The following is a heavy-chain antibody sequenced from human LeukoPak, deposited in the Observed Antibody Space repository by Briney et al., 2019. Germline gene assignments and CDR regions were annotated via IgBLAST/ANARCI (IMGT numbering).Heavy chain of an antibody. CDR3: SREWGNGNDLRPDS. J-gene: IGHJ4*02. V-gene: IGHV3-49*03. CDR1: GFTVSRNY. Sequence: GGSLRLSCAASGFTVSRNYMSWFRQAPGKGLEWIGFIRSSIYGGTPKAAASVKGRFIFSRDDSKGVAYLRMNSLKTDDTAVYYCSREWGNGNDLRPDSWGQGTLVTVSS. D-gene: IGHD1-1*01. CDR2: IRSSIYGGTP.